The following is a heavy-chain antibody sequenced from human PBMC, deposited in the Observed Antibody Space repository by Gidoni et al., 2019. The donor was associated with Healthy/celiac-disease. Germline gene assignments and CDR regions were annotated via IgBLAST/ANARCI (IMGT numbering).Heavy chain of an antibody. CDR1: GGTFSSYA. D-gene: IGHD6-19*01. CDR2: FGTA. CDR3: ARDEDSSGWETFDY. V-gene: IGHV1-69*01. J-gene: IGHJ4*02. Sequence: QVQLVQSGAAVKKPGSSVKVSCKASGGTFSSYAIFGTANYAQKFQGRVTITADESTSTAYMELSSLRSEDTAVYYCARDEDSSGWETFDYWGQGTLVTVSS.